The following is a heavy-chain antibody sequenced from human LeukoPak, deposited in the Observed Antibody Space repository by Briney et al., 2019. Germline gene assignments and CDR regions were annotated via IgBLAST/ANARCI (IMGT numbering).Heavy chain of an antibody. Sequence: GGSLRLSCAASGFIFSSYGMHWVRQAPGKGLEWVAFIRYDGSNKYYADSVKGRFTISRDNSKNTLYLQMNSLRAEDTAVYYCAKGLRPTVTTFYYFDYWGQGTLVTVSS. D-gene: IGHD4-17*01. J-gene: IGHJ4*02. CDR1: GFIFSSYG. CDR2: IRYDGSNK. CDR3: AKGLRPTVTTFYYFDY. V-gene: IGHV3-30*02.